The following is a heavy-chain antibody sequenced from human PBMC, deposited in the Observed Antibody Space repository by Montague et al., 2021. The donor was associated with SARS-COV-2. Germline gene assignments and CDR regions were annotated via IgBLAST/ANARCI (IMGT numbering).Heavy chain of an antibody. V-gene: IGHV4-61*08. J-gene: IGHJ4*02. CDR1: GGSVSSGGYY. Sequence: SETLSLTCTVSGGSVSSGGYYWSWIRQPPGKGLEWIGYIYYSGSTNYXPSLKSRVTISPDTSKNQFSLKLTSVTAADTAVYYCARVSLAAAATRSDYWGQGTLVTVSS. CDR3: ARVSLAAAATRSDY. D-gene: IGHD6-13*01. CDR2: IYYSGST.